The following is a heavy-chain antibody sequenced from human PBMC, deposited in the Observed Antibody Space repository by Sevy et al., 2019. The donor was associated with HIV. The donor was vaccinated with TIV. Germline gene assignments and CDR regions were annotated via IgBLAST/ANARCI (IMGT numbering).Heavy chain of an antibody. CDR3: ARGKSGYGYGLDY. V-gene: IGHV3-66*01. D-gene: IGHD5-18*01. J-gene: IGHJ4*02. Sequence: GGSLRLSCAASGFPVSSNYMSWVRQAPGKGLEWVSVIYSDGSTYHADSVKGRFTISRDNSKNTLYLQMDSLRVEDTAVYYCARGKSGYGYGLDYWGQGTLVTVSS. CDR2: IYSDGST. CDR1: GFPVSSNY.